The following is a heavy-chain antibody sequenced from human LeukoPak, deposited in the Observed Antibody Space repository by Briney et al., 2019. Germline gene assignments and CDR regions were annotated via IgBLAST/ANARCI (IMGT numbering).Heavy chain of an antibody. D-gene: IGHD6-13*01. CDR2: IYYSGST. CDR1: GGSISSGGYY. Sequence: PSETLSLTCTDSGGSISSGGYYWSWIRQHPGKGLEWIGYIYYSGSTYYNPSLKSRVTISVDTSKNQFSLKLSSVTAADTAVYYCARGGSSSWYGGFGSHYFDYWGQGTLVTVSS. J-gene: IGHJ4*02. CDR3: ARGGSSSWYGGFGSHYFDY. V-gene: IGHV4-31*03.